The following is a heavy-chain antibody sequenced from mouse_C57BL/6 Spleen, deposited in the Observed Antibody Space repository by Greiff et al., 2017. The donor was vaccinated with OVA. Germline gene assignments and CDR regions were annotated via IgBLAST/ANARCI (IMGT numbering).Heavy chain of an antibody. V-gene: IGHV1-82*01. CDR2: IYPGDGDT. D-gene: IGHD2-2*01. CDR1: GYAFSSSW. Sequence: VQLQQSGPELVKPGASVKISCKASGYAFSSSWMNWVKQRPGKGLEWIGRIYPGDGDTNYNGKFKGKATLTADKSSSTAYMQLSSLTSEDSAVYFCARGGYEDYWGQVTTLTVSS. CDR3: ARGGYEDY. J-gene: IGHJ2*01.